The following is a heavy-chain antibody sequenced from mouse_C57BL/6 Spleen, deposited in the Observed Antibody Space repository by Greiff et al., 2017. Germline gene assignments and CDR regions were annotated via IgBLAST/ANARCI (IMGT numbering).Heavy chain of an antibody. CDR2: ISDGGSYT. J-gene: IGHJ1*03. CDR1: GFTFSSYA. Sequence: EVKVVESGGGLVKPGGSLKLSCAASGFTFSSYAMSWVRQTPEKRLEWVATISDGGSYTYYPDNVKGRFTISRDNAKNNQYLQMSHLKDVDTAMYYCARERFYDDYDDWYFDVGGTGTTVTVSS. V-gene: IGHV5-4*01. CDR3: ARERFYDDYDDWYFDV. D-gene: IGHD2-4*01.